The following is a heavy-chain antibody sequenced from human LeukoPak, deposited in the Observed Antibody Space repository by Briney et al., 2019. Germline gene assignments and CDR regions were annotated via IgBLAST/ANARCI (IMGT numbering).Heavy chain of an antibody. D-gene: IGHD3-22*01. CDR1: GGSISTYY. J-gene: IGHJ4*02. CDR2: IYYSGST. Sequence: PSETLSLTCTVSGGSISTYYGNWIRQAPGKGLEWIGYIYYSGSTNYNPSLKSRVTMSVDTSRNQFSLKLSSVTAADTAVYYCARGGYYDSTESPYYFDYWGQGTLVTVSS. CDR3: ARGGYYDSTESPYYFDY. V-gene: IGHV4-59*12.